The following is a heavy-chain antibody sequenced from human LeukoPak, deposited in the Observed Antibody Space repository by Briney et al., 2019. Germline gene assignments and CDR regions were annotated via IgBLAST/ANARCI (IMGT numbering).Heavy chain of an antibody. Sequence: SETLSLTCTVSGGSLSSYYWSWVRQPPGRGLEWVGYIYYSGSTNYNPCLKRRVTISVDTSKTQFSLKLSSVTAAVTAVYYCARVGVPAANLHYYYYYYMDVWGKGTTVTIFS. J-gene: IGHJ6*03. D-gene: IGHD2-2*01. V-gene: IGHV4-59*01. CDR2: IYYSGST. CDR1: GGSLSSYY. CDR3: ARVGVPAANLHYYYYYYMDV.